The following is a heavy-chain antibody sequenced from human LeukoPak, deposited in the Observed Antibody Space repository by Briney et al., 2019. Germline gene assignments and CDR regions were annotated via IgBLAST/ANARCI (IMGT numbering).Heavy chain of an antibody. J-gene: IGHJ5*02. CDR1: GGSFSGYY. CDR3: ARCLRFLECPRFDP. D-gene: IGHD3-3*01. Sequence: SSETLSLTCAVYGGSFSGYYWSWIRQPPGKGLEWIGEINHSGSTNYNPSLKSRVTISVDTSKNQLSLKLNSVTAADTAVYYCARCLRFLECPRFDPWGQGTLVTVSS. V-gene: IGHV4-34*01. CDR2: INHSGST.